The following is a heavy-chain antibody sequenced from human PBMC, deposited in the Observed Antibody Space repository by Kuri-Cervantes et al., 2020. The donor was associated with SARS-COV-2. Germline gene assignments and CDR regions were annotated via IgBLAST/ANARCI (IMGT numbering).Heavy chain of an antibody. CDR2: IVVGSGNT. CDR1: GFTFTSSA. CDR3: ATGSSIAARLQFDY. Sequence: SVKVSCKASGFTFTSSAMQWVRQARGQRLEWIGWIVVGSGNTNYAQKFQERVTITRDMSTSTAYMELSSLRSEDTAVYYCATGSSIAARLQFDYWGQGTLVTGSS. V-gene: IGHV1-58*02. J-gene: IGHJ4*02. D-gene: IGHD6-6*01.